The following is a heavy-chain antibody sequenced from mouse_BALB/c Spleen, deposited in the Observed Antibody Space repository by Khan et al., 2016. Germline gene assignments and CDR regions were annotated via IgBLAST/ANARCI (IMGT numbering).Heavy chain of an antibody. CDR3: ARSTYYGYYYAMDY. D-gene: IGHD1-2*01. J-gene: IGHJ4*01. Sequence: QIQLVQSGPELKKPGETVKISCKASGYTFTNYGMNWVRQAPGKGLQWMGWMNPYTGEPTYTDDFKGRFAFSLETSASTAYLQFNNLKNEDTATYFCARSTYYGYYYAMDYWGQGTSVTVSS. V-gene: IGHV9-3-1*01. CDR2: MNPYTGEP. CDR1: GYTFTNYG.